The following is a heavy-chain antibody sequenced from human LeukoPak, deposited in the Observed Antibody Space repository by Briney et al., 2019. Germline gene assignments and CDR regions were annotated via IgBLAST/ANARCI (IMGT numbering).Heavy chain of an antibody. V-gene: IGHV1-69*04. Sequence: GASVKVSCKASGYTFTSYGISWVRQAPGQGLEWMGRIIPILGIANYAQKFQGRVTITADKSMSTAYMELSSLRSEDTAVYYCARTAGGGGVRDPIDYWGQGTLVTVSS. CDR1: GYTFTSYG. CDR2: IIPILGIA. CDR3: ARTAGGGGVRDPIDY. D-gene: IGHD3-16*01. J-gene: IGHJ4*02.